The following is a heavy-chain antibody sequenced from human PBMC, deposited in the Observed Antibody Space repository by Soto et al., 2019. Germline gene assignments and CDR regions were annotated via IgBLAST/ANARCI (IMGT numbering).Heavy chain of an antibody. V-gene: IGHV5-51*01. CDR3: ARANSNYANGMDV. J-gene: IGHJ6*02. CDR1: GYSFTSYW. Sequence: PGESLKISCKGSGYSFTSYWIGWVRQMPGKGLEWMGIIYPGDSDTRYRPSFQGQVTISADKSISTAYLQWSSLKASDTAMYYCARANSNYANGMDVWGQGTKVPVS. D-gene: IGHD4-4*01. CDR2: IYPGDSDT.